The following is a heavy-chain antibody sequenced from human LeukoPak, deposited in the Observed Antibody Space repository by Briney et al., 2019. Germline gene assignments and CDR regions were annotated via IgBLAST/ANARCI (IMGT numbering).Heavy chain of an antibody. CDR2: INPNSGGT. J-gene: IGHJ5*02. V-gene: IGHV1-2*02. Sequence: ASVKVSCKASGYTFTGYYMHWVRQAPGQGLEWMGWINPNSGGTNYAQKFQGRVTMTRDTSISTAYMELSRLRSDDTAVYYCARDGATKVGAKLRYNWFDPWGQGTLVTVSS. D-gene: IGHD1-26*01. CDR3: ARDGATKVGAKLRYNWFDP. CDR1: GYTFTGYY.